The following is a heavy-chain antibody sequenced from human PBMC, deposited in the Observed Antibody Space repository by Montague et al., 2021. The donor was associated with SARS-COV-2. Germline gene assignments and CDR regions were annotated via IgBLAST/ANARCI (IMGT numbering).Heavy chain of an antibody. J-gene: IGHJ6*02. CDR3: ARDDIVLQGVTKGMDV. D-gene: IGHD2-15*01. V-gene: IGHV4-39*07. CDR1: GGSISSSNYY. Sequence: SETLSLICTVSGGSISSSNYYWGRIRQPPGKGLEWIGNMYYSGSTYHTPSRKILVTIATDTTKIQLSLKPISVTAAATAVYYCARDDIVLQGVTKGMDVWGQGTTVTVSS. CDR2: MYYSGST.